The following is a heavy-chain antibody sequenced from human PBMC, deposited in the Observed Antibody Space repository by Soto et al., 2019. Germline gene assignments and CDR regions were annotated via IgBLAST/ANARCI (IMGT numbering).Heavy chain of an antibody. D-gene: IGHD6-13*01. CDR3: ARGGMVSGAAGDYYYGMDV. J-gene: IGHJ6*02. CDR2: IYYSGST. V-gene: IGHV4-59*01. CDR1: VGSISSYY. Sequence: SETLSLTCTVAVGSISSYYWIWIRQPPGKGLEWIGYIYYSGSTNYNPSLKSRVTISVDTSKNQFSLKLSSVTAADTAVYYCARGGMVSGAAGDYYYGMDVWGQGTTVTVSS.